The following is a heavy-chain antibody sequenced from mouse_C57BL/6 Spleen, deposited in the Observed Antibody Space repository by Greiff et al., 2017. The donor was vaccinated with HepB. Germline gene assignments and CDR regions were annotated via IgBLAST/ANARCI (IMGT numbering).Heavy chain of an antibody. J-gene: IGHJ4*01. CDR1: GYAFSSSW. V-gene: IGHV1-82*01. Sequence: QVQLQQSGPELVKPGASVKISCKASGYAFSSSWMNWVKQRPGKGLEWIGRIYPGDGDTNYNGKFKGKATLTADKSSSTAYMQLSSLTSEDSAVYLWARGDEYDGAMDDWGQGTAGNVSS. CDR2: IYPGDGDT. D-gene: IGHD2-4*01. CDR3: ARGDEYDGAMDD.